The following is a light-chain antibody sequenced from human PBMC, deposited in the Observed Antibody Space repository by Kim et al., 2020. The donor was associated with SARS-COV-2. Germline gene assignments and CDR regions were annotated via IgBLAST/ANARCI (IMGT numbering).Light chain of an antibody. V-gene: IGKV3-20*01. CDR1: QSVSSSY. Sequence: LSPGERATLSCRASQSVSSSYLAWYQQKPGQAPRLLIYGTSSRATGIPDRFSGSGSGTDFTLTISRLEPEDFAVYYCQQYGSSPRTFGQGTKLEI. J-gene: IGKJ2*01. CDR3: QQYGSSPRT. CDR2: GTS.